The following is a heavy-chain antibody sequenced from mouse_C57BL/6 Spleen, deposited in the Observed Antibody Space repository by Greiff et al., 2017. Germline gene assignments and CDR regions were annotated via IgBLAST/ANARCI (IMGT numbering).Heavy chain of an antibody. CDR1: GYTFTEYT. Sequence: QVQLKESGAELVKPGASVKLSCTASGYTFTEYTIHWVKQRPGQGLEWIGWFDPGSGSIEYNEKFKDKATLTADKTSSTVYMELSRLASEDSAVYFCAIHEWTTVIATAFAYWGQGTLVTVSA. V-gene: IGHV1-62-2*01. CDR2: FDPGSGSI. D-gene: IGHD1-1*01. J-gene: IGHJ3*01. CDR3: AIHEWTTVIATAFAY.